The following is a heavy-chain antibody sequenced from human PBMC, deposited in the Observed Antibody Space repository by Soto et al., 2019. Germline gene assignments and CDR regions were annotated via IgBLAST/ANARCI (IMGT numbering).Heavy chain of an antibody. Sequence: SETLSLTCTVSGGSISSGGYYWSWIRQHPGKGLEWVGYIHYGGSTYYNPSLRSRVTISVDTSKNQFSLKLSSVTAADTAVYYCARDLYCTNMSCGLDYWGLGTLVTVSS. CDR1: GGSISSGGYY. V-gene: IGHV4-31*03. CDR3: ARDLYCTNMSCGLDY. D-gene: IGHD2-8*01. CDR2: IHYGGST. J-gene: IGHJ4*02.